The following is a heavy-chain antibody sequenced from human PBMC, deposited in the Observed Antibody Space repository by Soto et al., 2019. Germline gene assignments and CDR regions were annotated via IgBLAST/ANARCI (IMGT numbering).Heavy chain of an antibody. V-gene: IGHV3-21*01. CDR1: GFTFSSYS. CDR3: ASGPYNYYDGSGYSYNY. D-gene: IGHD3-22*01. J-gene: IGHJ4*02. CDR2: ISSSSSYI. Sequence: GGSLRLSCAASGFTFSSYSMNWVRQAPGRGLEWVSSISSSSSYIYYADTVHGRFSITRDNAKNELYLQMNSLRAEDTAVYYCASGPYNYYDGSGYSYNYWGQGTLVTVSS.